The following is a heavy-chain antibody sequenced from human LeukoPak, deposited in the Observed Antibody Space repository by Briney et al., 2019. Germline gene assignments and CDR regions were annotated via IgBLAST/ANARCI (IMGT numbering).Heavy chain of an antibody. V-gene: IGHV1-18*01. J-gene: IGHJ4*02. Sequence: ASVKVSCRASGYTFTSYGISWVRQAPGQGLEWMGWISAYNGNTNYAQKLQGRVTMTTDTSTSTAYVELRSLRSDDTAVYYCASSSGYYIYDYWGQGTLVTVSS. CDR2: ISAYNGNT. D-gene: IGHD3-22*01. CDR1: GYTFTSYG. CDR3: ASSSGYYIYDY.